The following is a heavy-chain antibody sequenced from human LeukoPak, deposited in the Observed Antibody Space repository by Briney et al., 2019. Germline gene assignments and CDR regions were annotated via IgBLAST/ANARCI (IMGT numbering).Heavy chain of an antibody. V-gene: IGHV1-8*01. CDR1: GYTFTSYD. CDR3: ARAEMIPVSSSWSPDYYYMDV. CDR2: MNPNSGNT. Sequence: ASVKVSCKASGYTFTSYDINWVRQATGQGLEWMGWMNPNSGNTGYAQKFQGRVTMTRNTSISTAYMELSSLRSEDTAVYYCARAEMIPVSSSWSPDYYYMDVWGKGTTVTVSS. D-gene: IGHD6-13*01. J-gene: IGHJ6*03.